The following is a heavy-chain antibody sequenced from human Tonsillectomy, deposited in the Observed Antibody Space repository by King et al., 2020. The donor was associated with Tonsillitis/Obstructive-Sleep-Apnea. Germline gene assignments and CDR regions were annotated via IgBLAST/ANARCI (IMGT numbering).Heavy chain of an antibody. CDR3: AKGDRSPYYYYAMYV. CDR2: ISGSGLST. J-gene: IGHJ6*02. Sequence: DVQLVESGGGLVQPGGSLRLSCAASGFTFSSYAMNWVRQAPGKGLEWVSAISGSGLSTYYADSVKGRFTISRDNSKNTLYLQMNSLRAEDTAVYYCAKGDRSPYYYYAMYVWGQGTTVTVFS. CDR1: GFTFSSYA. V-gene: IGHV3-23*04. D-gene: IGHD1-14*01.